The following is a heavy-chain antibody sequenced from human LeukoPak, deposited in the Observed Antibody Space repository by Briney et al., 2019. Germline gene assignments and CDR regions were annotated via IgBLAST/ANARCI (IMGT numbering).Heavy chain of an antibody. Sequence: GGSLRLSCAASGFTFSSYEMNWVRQAPGKGLEWVSYISSSGSTIYYADSVKGRFTISRDNSKNTLYLQMGSLRAEDMAVYYCARRGRGYSYGFDYWGQGTLVTVSS. V-gene: IGHV3-48*03. J-gene: IGHJ4*02. D-gene: IGHD5-18*01. CDR2: ISSSGSTI. CDR3: ARRGRGYSYGFDY. CDR1: GFTFSSYE.